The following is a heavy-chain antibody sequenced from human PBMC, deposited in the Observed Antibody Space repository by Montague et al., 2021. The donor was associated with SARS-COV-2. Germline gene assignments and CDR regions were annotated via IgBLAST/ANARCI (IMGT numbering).Heavy chain of an antibody. CDR2: IYYSGST. CDR3: ARHGKTRIAMIVVVIGYFDY. J-gene: IGHJ4*02. CDR1: GGSISSGGYY. Sequence: SETLSLTCAVSGGSISSGGYYWGWIRQPPGKGLEWIGSIYYSGSTYYNPSLKSRVTISVDTSKNQFSLKLSSVTAADTAVYYCARHGKTRIAMIVVVIGYFDYWGQGTLVTVSS. D-gene: IGHD3-22*01. V-gene: IGHV4-39*01.